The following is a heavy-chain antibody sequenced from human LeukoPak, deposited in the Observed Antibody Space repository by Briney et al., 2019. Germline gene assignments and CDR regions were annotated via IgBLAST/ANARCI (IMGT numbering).Heavy chain of an antibody. D-gene: IGHD3-16*02. Sequence: SVKVSCKASGGTFSSYAISWVRQAPGQGLEWMGGIIPIFGTANYAQKFQGRVTITADKSTSTAYMELSSLRSEDTAVYYCARSAVLYDYVWGSYRLPFVYWGQGTLVTVSS. CDR2: IIPIFGTA. CDR1: GGTFSSYA. CDR3: ARSAVLYDYVWGSYRLPFVY. J-gene: IGHJ4*02. V-gene: IGHV1-69*06.